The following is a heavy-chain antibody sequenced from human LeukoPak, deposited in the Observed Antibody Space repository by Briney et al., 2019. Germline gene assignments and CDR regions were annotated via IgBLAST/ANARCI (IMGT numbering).Heavy chain of an antibody. CDR3: AKNITMMVF. J-gene: IGHJ4*02. D-gene: IGHD3-22*01. CDR1: GFNFGNND. V-gene: IGHV3-23*01. Sequence: GGSLRLSRAASGFNFGNNDMNWVRQTPGKGLEWVSGIRGYNGQTYYADSVKGRFTISRDKSVDTVYLQMNGLKTEDTAVYYCAKNITMMVFWGQGTLVTVSS. CDR2: IRGYNGQT.